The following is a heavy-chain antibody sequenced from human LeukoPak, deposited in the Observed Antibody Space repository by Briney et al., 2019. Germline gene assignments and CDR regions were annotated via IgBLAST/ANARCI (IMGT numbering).Heavy chain of an antibody. CDR1: GFTVSTNH. V-gene: IGHV3-66*01. D-gene: IGHD1-26*01. J-gene: IGHJ4*02. CDR3: ARDSGSFPLY. Sequence: GGSLRLSCAASGFTVSTNHMTWVRQAPGKGLECVSVIYSGGSTYYADSVKGRFTISRDNSKNTLYLQMNSLRAEDTAVYYCARDSGSFPLYWGQGTLVTVSS. CDR2: IYSGGST.